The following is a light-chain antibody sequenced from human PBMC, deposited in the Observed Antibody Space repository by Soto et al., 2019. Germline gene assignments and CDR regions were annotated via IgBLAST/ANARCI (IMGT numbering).Light chain of an antibody. CDR3: QQYNNWPRT. J-gene: IGKJ1*01. CDR2: GTS. CDR1: QSVCSC. V-gene: IGKV3D-15*01. Sequence: EIVMTQSPSTLSVSPGERATLSCRASQSVCSCLACYQQNPGQTPRLLIFGTSTRAAGIPVRVSGSGSGTEFTLTISRLESEDFAVYYCQQYNNWPRTFGQGTKVDIK.